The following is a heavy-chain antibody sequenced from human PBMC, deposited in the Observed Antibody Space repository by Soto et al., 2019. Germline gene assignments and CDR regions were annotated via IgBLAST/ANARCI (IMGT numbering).Heavy chain of an antibody. J-gene: IGHJ5*02. Sequence: SQTLPITYDISGDSVCSNSAAWNWIRQSPSRGLEWLGRTYYRSKWYNDYAVSVKSRITINPDTSKNQFSLQLNSVTPEDTAVYYCARENIAARVWFDPWGQGTLVTVSS. V-gene: IGHV6-1*01. CDR3: ARENIAARVWFDP. D-gene: IGHD6-6*01. CDR1: GDSVCSNSAA. CDR2: TYYRSKWYN.